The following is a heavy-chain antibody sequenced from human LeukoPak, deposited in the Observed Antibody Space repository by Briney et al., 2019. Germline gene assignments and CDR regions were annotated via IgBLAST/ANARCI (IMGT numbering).Heavy chain of an antibody. D-gene: IGHD2-8*01. CDR3: ARSNGNDYGDY. J-gene: IGHJ4*02. CDR2: IYPGDSDT. V-gene: IGHV5-51*01. Sequence: GESLKISCKGSGYSFSSYWIGWVRQMPGKGLEWMGIIYPGDSDTRYSPSFQGQVTISADKSITTAYLQWGSLKASDTAIYYCARSNGNDYGDYWGQGTLVTVSS. CDR1: GYSFSSYW.